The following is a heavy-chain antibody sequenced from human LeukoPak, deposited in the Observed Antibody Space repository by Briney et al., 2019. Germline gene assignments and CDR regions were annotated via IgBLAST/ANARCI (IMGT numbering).Heavy chain of an antibody. CDR3: ARAPVTVKDSFDI. Sequence: PSETLSLTCTVSGGSISSYYWSWIRQPPGKGLEWIGYIYYSGSTNYNPSLKSRVTISVDTSKNQFSLKLSSVTAADTAVYYCARAPVTVKDSFDIWGQGTMVTVSS. D-gene: IGHD4-11*01. CDR2: IYYSGST. CDR1: GGSISSYY. J-gene: IGHJ3*02. V-gene: IGHV4-59*01.